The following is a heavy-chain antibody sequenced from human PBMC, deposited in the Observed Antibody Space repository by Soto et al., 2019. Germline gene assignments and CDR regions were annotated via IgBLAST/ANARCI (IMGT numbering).Heavy chain of an antibody. CDR1: GFSLSTSGEG. CDR2: IYWDDDK. V-gene: IGHV2-5*02. D-gene: IGHD3-16*01. Sequence: QITLKESGPTQVKPTQTLTLTCTFSGFSLSTSGEGVGWIRQPPGKALDWLALIYWDDDKRYSPSLKSRLTIPNLTSINQLLLTEREADCGHRAVGYRRHSNAPGWGNVSGEWLYYGHGTLVTVS. J-gene: IGHJ4*01. CDR3: RHSNAPGWGNVSGEWLY.